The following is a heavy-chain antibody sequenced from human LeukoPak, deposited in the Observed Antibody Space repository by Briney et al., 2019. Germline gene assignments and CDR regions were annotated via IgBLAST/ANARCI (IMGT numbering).Heavy chain of an antibody. CDR3: ARSNSYNRVMRD. V-gene: IGHV4-34*01. Sequence: SETLSLTCTVSGGSISSYYWSWLRQPPGKGLEWIGEINHSGSTNYNPSLKSRVAISVDTSKNQFSLKLSSVTAADTAVYYCARSNSYNRVMRDWGQGTLVTVSS. D-gene: IGHD1-14*01. CDR1: GGSISSYY. CDR2: INHSGST. J-gene: IGHJ4*02.